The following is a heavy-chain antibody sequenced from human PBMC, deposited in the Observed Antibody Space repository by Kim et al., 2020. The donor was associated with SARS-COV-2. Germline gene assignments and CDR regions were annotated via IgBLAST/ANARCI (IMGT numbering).Heavy chain of an antibody. V-gene: IGHV3-48*02. CDR2: ITKSSTTI. CDR1: GFTFSAYD. Sequence: GGSLRLSRATSGFTFSAYDMNWVRQAPGKGLEWLSFITKSSTTIYYADSVEGRFTISRDNAKNSLFLQMNSLRDEDTALYYCVRDRMGGAFDMWGQGTMV. J-gene: IGHJ3*02. CDR3: VRDRMGGAFDM. D-gene: IGHD3-16*01.